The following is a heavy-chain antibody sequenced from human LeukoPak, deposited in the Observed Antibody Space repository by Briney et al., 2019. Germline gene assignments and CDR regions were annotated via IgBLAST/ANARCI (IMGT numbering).Heavy chain of an antibody. CDR2: IIPIFGIA. CDR3: ARSEQLVYYYYGMDV. Sequence: ASVKVSCKASGGTFSSYAISWVRQAPGQGLEWMGRIIPIFGIANYAQKFQGRVTITADKSTSTAYMELSSLRSEDTAVYYCARSEQLVYYYYGMDVWGQGTTVIVSS. CDR1: GGTFSSYA. D-gene: IGHD6-6*01. J-gene: IGHJ6*02. V-gene: IGHV1-69*04.